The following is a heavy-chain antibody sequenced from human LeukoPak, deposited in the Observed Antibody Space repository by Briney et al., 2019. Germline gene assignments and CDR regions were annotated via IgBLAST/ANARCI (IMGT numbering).Heavy chain of an antibody. J-gene: IGHJ3*02. CDR3: VRDLDEVSVVPAANDAFDI. D-gene: IGHD2-2*01. Sequence: SVKVSCKASGGTFSSYAISWVRQAPGQGLEWMGGIIPIFGTANYAQKFQGRVTITADESTSTAYMELSSLRSEDTAVYYCVRDLDEVSVVPAANDAFDIWGQGTMVTVSS. CDR2: IIPIFGTA. CDR1: GGTFSSYA. V-gene: IGHV1-69*13.